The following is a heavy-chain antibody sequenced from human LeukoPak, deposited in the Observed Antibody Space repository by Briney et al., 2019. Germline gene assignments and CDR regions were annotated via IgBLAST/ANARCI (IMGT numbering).Heavy chain of an antibody. CDR3: ARAWLRLNPYFDY. CDR2: INPNSGGT. D-gene: IGHD5-12*01. J-gene: IGHJ4*02. Sequence: ASVKVSCKASGYTFTSYAMNWVRQAPGQGLEWMGWINPNSGGTNYAQKFQGRVTMTRDTSTSTAYMELRSLRSDDTAVYYCARAWLRLNPYFDYWGQGTLVTVSS. CDR1: GYTFTSYA. V-gene: IGHV1-2*02.